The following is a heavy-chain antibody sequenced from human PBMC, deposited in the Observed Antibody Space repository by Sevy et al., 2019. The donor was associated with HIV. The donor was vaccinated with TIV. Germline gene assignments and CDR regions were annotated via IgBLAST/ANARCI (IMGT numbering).Heavy chain of an antibody. CDR3: ARVVDGDPSGHFDY. Sequence: KQSQTLSLTCAVSGYSISSGYYWGWIRQPPGKGLEWIGSNYHSGSTYYNPSLKSRVTMSVDTSKNHFSLKLSSVTAADTAVYYCARVVDGDPSGHFDYWGQGTLVTVSS. J-gene: IGHJ4*02. D-gene: IGHD6-25*01. CDR2: NYHSGST. CDR1: GYSISSGYY. V-gene: IGHV4-38-2*01.